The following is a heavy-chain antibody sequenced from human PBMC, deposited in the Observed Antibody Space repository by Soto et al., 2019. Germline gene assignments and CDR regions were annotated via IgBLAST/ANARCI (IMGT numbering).Heavy chain of an antibody. CDR2: ISSSGSTI. CDR3: ARDIVVVPAAPSPYYMDV. CDR1: GFTFSDYY. Sequence: GSLRLSCAASGFTFSDYYMSWIRQAPGKGLEWVSYISSSGSTIYYADSVKGRFTISRDNAKNSLYMQMNSLRAEDTAVYYCARDIVVVPAAPSPYYMDVWGKGTTVTVSS. D-gene: IGHD2-2*01. J-gene: IGHJ6*03. V-gene: IGHV3-11*01.